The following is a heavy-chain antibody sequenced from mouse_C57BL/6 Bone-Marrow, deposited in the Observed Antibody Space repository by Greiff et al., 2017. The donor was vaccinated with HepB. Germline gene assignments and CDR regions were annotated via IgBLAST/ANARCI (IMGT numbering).Heavy chain of an antibody. CDR1: GYTFTSYW. CDR3: ARTGDGHYRDY. Sequence: QVQLQQPGAELVKPGASVKMPCKASGYTFTSYWITWVKQRPGQGLEWIGDIYPGSGSTNYNEKFKSKATLTVDTSSSTAYMQLSSLTSEDSAIYYCARTGDGHYRDYWGQGTTLTVSS. V-gene: IGHV1-55*01. J-gene: IGHJ2*01. CDR2: IYPGSGST. D-gene: IGHD2-3*01.